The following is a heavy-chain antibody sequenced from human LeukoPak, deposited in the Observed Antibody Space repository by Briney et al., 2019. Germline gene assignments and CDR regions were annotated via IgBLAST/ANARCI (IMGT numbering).Heavy chain of an antibody. D-gene: IGHD3-9*01. CDR2: IYYSGST. V-gene: IGHV4-59*08. CDR1: GGSISSYY. J-gene: IGHJ6*02. CDR3: ARRGKYYDILTGYVDYYGMDV. Sequence: SETLSLTCTVSGGSISSYYWSWIRQPPGKGLEWIGYIYYSGSTNYNPSLKSRVTISVDTSKNQFSLKLSSVTAADTAVYYCARRGKYYDILTGYVDYYGMDVWGQGTTVTVSS.